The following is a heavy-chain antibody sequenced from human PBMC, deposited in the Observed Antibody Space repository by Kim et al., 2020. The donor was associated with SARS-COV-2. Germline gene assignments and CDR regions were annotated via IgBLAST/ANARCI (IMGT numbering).Heavy chain of an antibody. CDR1: GFTFSSYS. CDR3: ARGPQATMVRGVGFR. Sequence: GGSLRLSCAASGFTFSSYSMNWVRQAPGKGLEWVSSISSSSSYIYYADSVKGRFTISRDNAKNSLYLQMNSLRAEDTAVYYCARGPQATMVRGVGFRWGQGTLVTVSS. D-gene: IGHD3-10*01. V-gene: IGHV3-21*01. J-gene: IGHJ4*02. CDR2: ISSSSSYI.